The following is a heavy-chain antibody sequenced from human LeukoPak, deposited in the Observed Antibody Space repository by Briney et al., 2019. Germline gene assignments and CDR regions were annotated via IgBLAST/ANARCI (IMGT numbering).Heavy chain of an antibody. CDR1: GGTFSSYA. Sequence: GASVKVSCKASGGTFSSYAISWVRQAPGQGLEWMGWISAYNGNTNYAQKLQGRVTMTTDTSTSTAYMELRSLRSDDTAVYYCARDRVVGATYPFDYWGQGTLVTVSS. J-gene: IGHJ4*02. D-gene: IGHD1-26*01. V-gene: IGHV1-18*01. CDR3: ARDRVVGATYPFDY. CDR2: ISAYNGNT.